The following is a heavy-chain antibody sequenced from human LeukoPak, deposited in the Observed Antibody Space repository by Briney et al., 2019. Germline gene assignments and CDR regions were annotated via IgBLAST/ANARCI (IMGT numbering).Heavy chain of an antibody. V-gene: IGHV4-39*07. J-gene: IGHJ4*02. Sequence: SQTLSLTCTVSGNSISSSSYYWVWIRQPPGKGLEWIGSINYYGKTYYNPSVKSRVTISVDTSKNQFSLMVRSVTAADTAVYYCGRSAGFVHFDHWGQGTLVTVTS. CDR2: INYYGKT. D-gene: IGHD3-16*01. CDR1: GNSISSSSYY. CDR3: GRSAGFVHFDH.